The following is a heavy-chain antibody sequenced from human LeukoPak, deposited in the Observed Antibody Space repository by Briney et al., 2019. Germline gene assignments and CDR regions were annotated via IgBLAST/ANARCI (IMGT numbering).Heavy chain of an antibody. CDR3: ARKERLDAFDI. D-gene: IGHD1-1*01. CDR1: GFAFSSYS. CDR2: ISSSSSTI. J-gene: IGHJ3*02. V-gene: IGHV3-48*01. Sequence: GGSLRLSCAASGFAFSSYSMNWVRQAPGKGLEWVSYISSSSSTIYYADSVKGRFTISRDNAKNSLYLQMNSLRAEDTAVYYCARKERLDAFDIWGQGTMVTVSS.